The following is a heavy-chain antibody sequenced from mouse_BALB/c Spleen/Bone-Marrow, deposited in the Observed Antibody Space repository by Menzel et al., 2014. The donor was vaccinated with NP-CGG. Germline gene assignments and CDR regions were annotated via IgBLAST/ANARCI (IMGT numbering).Heavy chain of an antibody. D-gene: IGHD1-2*01. V-gene: IGHV14-3*02. CDR2: IDPANGNT. CDR1: GFNIKDTY. J-gene: IGHJ2*01. CDR3: ARYYYGYYFDY. Sequence: VQLKESGAELVKPGASVKLSCTASGFNIKDTYMHWVKQRPEQGLEWIGRIDPANGNTKYDPKFQGKATITADTSSNTAYLQLSSLTSEVTAVYYCARYYYGYYFDYWGQGTTLTVSS.